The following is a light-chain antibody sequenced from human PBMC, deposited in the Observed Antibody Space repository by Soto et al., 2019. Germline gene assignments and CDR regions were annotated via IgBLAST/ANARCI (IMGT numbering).Light chain of an antibody. CDR3: LQYGVPLWT. CDR2: AAS. J-gene: IGKJ1*01. V-gene: IGKV3-20*01. CDR1: QSVTANY. Sequence: EIALTQSPGTLSLSPGERATLSCRASQSVTANYLAWYQQKPGQATRLLIYAASIGATGVPDRFSGSGSGTDFYLTISRLEPEDFAVYYCLQYGVPLWTFGQGTKVEIK.